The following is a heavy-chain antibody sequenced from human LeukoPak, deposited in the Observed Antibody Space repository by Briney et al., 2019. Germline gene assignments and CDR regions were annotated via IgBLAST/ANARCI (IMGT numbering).Heavy chain of an antibody. CDR2: MWYDGSNK. Sequence: PGRSLRLSCAASGFTFTSYGMHWVRQAPGKGLEWVAVMWYDGSNKFYADSVKGRLTISRDNSKKMMYLQMNSLRAEDTAVYYCASALDSLDRSSCLDYGGRRTQVTVS. CDR3: ASALDSLDRSSCLDY. D-gene: IGHD6-13*01. CDR1: GFTFTSYG. V-gene: IGHV3-33*01. J-gene: IGHJ4*02.